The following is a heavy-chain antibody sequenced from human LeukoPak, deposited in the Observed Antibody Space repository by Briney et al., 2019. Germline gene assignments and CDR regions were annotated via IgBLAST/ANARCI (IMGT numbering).Heavy chain of an antibody. D-gene: IGHD5-24*01. V-gene: IGHV4-59*01. J-gene: IGHJ4*02. CDR1: GGSISSYY. CDR3: ARQRWLQDFDY. Sequence: ASETLSLTCTVSGGSISSYYWSWIRQPPGKGLEWIGYIYYSGSTNYNPSLKSRVTISVDTSKNQFPLKLSSVTAADTAVYYCARQRWLQDFDYWGQGTLVTVSS. CDR2: IYYSGST.